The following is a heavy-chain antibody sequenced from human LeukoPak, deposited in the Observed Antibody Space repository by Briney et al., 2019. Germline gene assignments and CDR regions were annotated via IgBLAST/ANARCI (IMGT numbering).Heavy chain of an antibody. CDR3: ASSWYRAYYFDY. J-gene: IGHJ4*02. V-gene: IGHV4-30-4*01. Sequence: WIGYIYYSGSTYYNPSLKSRVTISVDTSKNQFSLKLSSVTAADTAVYYCASSWYRAYYFDYWGQGTLVTASS. D-gene: IGHD6-13*01. CDR2: IYYSGST.